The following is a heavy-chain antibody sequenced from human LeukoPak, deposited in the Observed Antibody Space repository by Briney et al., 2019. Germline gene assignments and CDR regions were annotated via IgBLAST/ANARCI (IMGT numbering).Heavy chain of an antibody. CDR1: GFTFSTFA. V-gene: IGHV3-23*01. D-gene: IGHD2-8*02. CDR3: ATYRQVLLPFES. Sequence: GGSLRLSCAASGFTFSTFAMIWVRQPPGKGLEWVSSIFPSGGEIHYADSVRGRFTISRDNSKSTLSLQMNSLRDEDTAIYYCATYRQVLLPFESWGQGTLVTISS. J-gene: IGHJ4*02. CDR2: IFPSGGEI.